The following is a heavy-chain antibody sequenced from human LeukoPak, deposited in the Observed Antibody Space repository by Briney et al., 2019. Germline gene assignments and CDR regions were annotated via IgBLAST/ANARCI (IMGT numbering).Heavy chain of an antibody. V-gene: IGHV3-53*01. CDR2: IYGSGST. CDR1: GFTVSNNY. D-gene: IGHD1-26*01. Sequence: GGSLRLSCAASGFTVSNNYMSWVRQAPGKGLEWVSLIYGSGSTDYADSVKGRFTISRDNSKNTLYIQMNSLRDEDTAVYYCARGGDIVGTSISAFDIWGQGTMVNFST. CDR3: ARGGDIVGTSISAFDI. J-gene: IGHJ3*02.